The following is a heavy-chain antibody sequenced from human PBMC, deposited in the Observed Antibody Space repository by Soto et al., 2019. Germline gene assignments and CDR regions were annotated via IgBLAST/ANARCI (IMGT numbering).Heavy chain of an antibody. D-gene: IGHD6-13*01. V-gene: IGHV6-1*01. CDR1: GDSVSSNSAA. Sequence: PSQTLSLTGAISGDSVSSNSAAWNWIRQSPSRGLEWLGRTYYRSKWYNDYAVSVKSRITINPDTSKNQFSLQLNSVTPEDTAVYYCARLASRSSWYSDGWFDPWGQGTLVTVSS. CDR2: TYYRSKWYN. J-gene: IGHJ5*02. CDR3: ARLASRSSWYSDGWFDP.